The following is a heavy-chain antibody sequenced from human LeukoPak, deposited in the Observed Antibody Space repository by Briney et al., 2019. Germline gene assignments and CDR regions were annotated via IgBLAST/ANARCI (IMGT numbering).Heavy chain of an antibody. Sequence: GGSLRLSCAASGFTFSSYAMSWVRQAPGKGLEWLSAISGSGGSTYYADSVKGRFTISRDNSKNTLYLQMNSLRAEDTAVYYCAKGLYYYDSIPHDPFDVWGQGTMVTVSS. V-gene: IGHV3-23*01. CDR1: GFTFSSYA. CDR3: AKGLYYYDSIPHDPFDV. D-gene: IGHD3-22*01. CDR2: ISGSGGST. J-gene: IGHJ3*01.